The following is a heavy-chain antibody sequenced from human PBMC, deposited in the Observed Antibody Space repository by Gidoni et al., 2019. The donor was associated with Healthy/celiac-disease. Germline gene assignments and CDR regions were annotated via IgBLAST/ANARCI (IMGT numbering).Heavy chain of an antibody. CDR3: TRVKKVRLRFSPMDV. CDR1: GFTFGDYA. Sequence: EVQLVESGGGLVQPGRSLRLSCTASGFTFGDYAMSWVRQAPGKGLEWVGFIRSKAYGGKTEYAASVKGRFTISRDDSKSIAYLQMNSLKTEDTAVYYCTRVKKVRLRFSPMDVWGQGTTVTVSS. J-gene: IGHJ6*02. D-gene: IGHD3-3*01. CDR2: IRSKAYGGKT. V-gene: IGHV3-49*04.